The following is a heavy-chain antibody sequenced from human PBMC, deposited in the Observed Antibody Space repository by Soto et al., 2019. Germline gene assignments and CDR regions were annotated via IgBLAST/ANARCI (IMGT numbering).Heavy chain of an antibody. CDR3: ARENSRYGTPPTLDY. D-gene: IGHD5-18*01. CDR1: GGSISSGGYY. CDR2: IYYSGST. V-gene: IGHV4-31*03. J-gene: IGHJ4*02. Sequence: TLSLTCTVSGGSISSGGYYWSWIRQHPGKGLEWIGYIYYSGSTYYNPSLKSRVTISVDTSKNQFSLKLSSVTAADTAVYYCARENSRYGTPPTLDYWGQGTLVTVSS.